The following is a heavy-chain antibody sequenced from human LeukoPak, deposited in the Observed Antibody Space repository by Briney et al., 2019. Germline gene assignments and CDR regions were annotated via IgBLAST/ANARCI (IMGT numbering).Heavy chain of an antibody. CDR1: GGTFSEYA. J-gene: IGHJ6*04. CDR2: FIPILGTA. CDR3: AGITVFGVVLHQEPV. D-gene: IGHD3-3*01. Sequence: ASVKVSCKASGGTFSEYALNSVRQAPGQGVECMGVFIPILGTANSTQKSQDRVTITAATSTNTVYLALSSLRSEDTAVYFCAGITVFGVVLHQEPVWGKGTTVTVSS. V-gene: IGHV1-69*10.